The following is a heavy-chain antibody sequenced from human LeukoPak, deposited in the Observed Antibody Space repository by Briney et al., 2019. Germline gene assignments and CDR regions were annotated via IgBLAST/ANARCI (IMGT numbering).Heavy chain of an antibody. CDR2: IYYSGST. V-gene: IGHV4-39*07. CDR1: GGSISSSSYY. D-gene: IGHD6-13*01. J-gene: IGHJ6*02. Sequence: SETLSLTCAVYGGSISSSSYYWGWIRQPPGKGLEWIGSIYYSGSTNYNPSLKSRVTISVDTSKNQFSLKLSSVTAADTAVYYCARVGSSSWYTGYYGMDVWGQGTTVTVSS. CDR3: ARVGSSSWYTGYYGMDV.